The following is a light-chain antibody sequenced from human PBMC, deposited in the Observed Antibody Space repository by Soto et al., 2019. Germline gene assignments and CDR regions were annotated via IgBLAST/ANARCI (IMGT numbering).Light chain of an antibody. CDR2: DAS. CDR3: QRRSNWPPWT. Sequence: EIVLTQSPATLSLSPGERATLSCRASQSVSSYLAWYQQKPGQAPRLLIYDASNRATGIPARFSGSGSGTDFPLTIRSIEPEDFAVYYCQRRSNWPPWTFGQGTKVEIK. J-gene: IGKJ1*01. CDR1: QSVSSY. V-gene: IGKV3-11*01.